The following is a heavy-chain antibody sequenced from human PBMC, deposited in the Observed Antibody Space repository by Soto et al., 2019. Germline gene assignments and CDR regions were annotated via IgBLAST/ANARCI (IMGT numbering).Heavy chain of an antibody. CDR2: ISSSGSTI. V-gene: IGHV3-48*03. D-gene: IGHD1-20*01. Sequence: PGGSLRLSCAASGFTFSSYEMNWVRQAPGKGLEWVSYISSSGSTIYYADSVKGRFTISRDNAKNSLYLQMNSLRAEDTAVYYCARDKFMRYNWNHGPSGSNYYYYYGMDVWGQGTTVTVSS. CDR1: GFTFSSYE. CDR3: ARDKFMRYNWNHGPSGSNYYYYYGMDV. J-gene: IGHJ6*02.